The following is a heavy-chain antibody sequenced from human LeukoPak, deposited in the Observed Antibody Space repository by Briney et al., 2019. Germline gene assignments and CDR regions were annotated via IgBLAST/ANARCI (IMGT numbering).Heavy chain of an antibody. CDR2: ISSSGSTI. CDR1: GFTFSDYY. J-gene: IGHJ4*02. D-gene: IGHD5-12*01. V-gene: IGHV3-11*01. Sequence: GGSLRLSCAASGFTFSDYYMSWIRQGPGKGLEGVSYISSSGSTIYYADSVKGRFTISRDNAKNSLYLQMNSLRAEDTAVYYCARDMVATVGYFDYWGQGTLVTVSS. CDR3: ARDMVATVGYFDY.